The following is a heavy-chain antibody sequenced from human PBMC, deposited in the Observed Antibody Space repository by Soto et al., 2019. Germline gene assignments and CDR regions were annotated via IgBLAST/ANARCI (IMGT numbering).Heavy chain of an antibody. CDR3: AGGGVRGVITRTRDYYGMDV. V-gene: IGHV5-51*01. J-gene: IGHJ6*02. D-gene: IGHD3-10*01. Sequence: GESLKSSCKGSGCSLTSYWIGWVRQMPGKGLEWMGIIYPGDSDTRYSPSFQGRVTISADKSISTAYLQWSSLKASDTAMYYCAGGGVRGVITRTRDYYGMDVWGQGTTVTVSS. CDR1: GCSLTSYW. CDR2: IYPGDSDT.